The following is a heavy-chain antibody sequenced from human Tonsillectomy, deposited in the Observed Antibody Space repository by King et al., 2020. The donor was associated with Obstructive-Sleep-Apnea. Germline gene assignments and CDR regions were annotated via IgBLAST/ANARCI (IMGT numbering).Heavy chain of an antibody. D-gene: IGHD2-21*02. V-gene: IGHV4-30-4*01. Sequence: VQLQESGPGLVKPSQTLSLTCTVSGGSISSGDNYWSWIRQPPGKGLEWIGYIYYSGSTYYNPSLKSRVTISVDTSKNQFSLKLRSVTAADTAVYYCARGNVMTADFDCWGQGTLVTVSS. CDR3: ARGNVMTADFDC. CDR2: IYYSGST. J-gene: IGHJ4*02. CDR1: GGSISSGDNY.